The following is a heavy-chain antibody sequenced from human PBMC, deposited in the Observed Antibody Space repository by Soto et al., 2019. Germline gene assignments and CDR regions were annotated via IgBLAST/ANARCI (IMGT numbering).Heavy chain of an antibody. CDR2: IIPIFGIA. V-gene: IGHV1-69*13. CDR3: ASYQGSSGYYRAFDY. CDR1: GGTFSSYA. D-gene: IGHD3-22*01. J-gene: IGHJ4*02. Sequence: SLKVSCKASGGTFSSYAISWVRQAPGQGLEWMGGIIPIFGIANYAQKFQGRVTITADESTSTAYMELSSLRSEDTAVYYCASYQGSSGYYRAFDYWGQGTLVTVSS.